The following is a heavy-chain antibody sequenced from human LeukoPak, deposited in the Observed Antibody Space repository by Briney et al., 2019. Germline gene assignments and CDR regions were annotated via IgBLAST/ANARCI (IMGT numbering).Heavy chain of an antibody. CDR2: ISGSGYST. V-gene: IGHV3-23*01. CDR1: GFTFSSYA. Sequence: GGSLRLSCAASGFTFSSYALSWVRQAPGKGLEWVSAISGSGYSTFYADSVTGRFTISRDNSKNTLYLQLNSLRAEDTAVYYCAKCYFDISGHPGHFDSWGQGALVTV. J-gene: IGHJ4*02. CDR3: AKCYFDISGHPGHFDS. D-gene: IGHD3-22*01.